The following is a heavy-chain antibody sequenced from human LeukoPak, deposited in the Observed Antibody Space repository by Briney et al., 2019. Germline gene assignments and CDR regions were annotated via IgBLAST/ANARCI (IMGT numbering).Heavy chain of an antibody. D-gene: IGHD1-26*01. Sequence: SETLSLTCTVSGGSISSGSYYWGWIRQPPGKGLEWIGSIYYSGSTYYNPSLKSRVTISVDTPKDQFSLKLSSVTAADTAVYYCARVVEEVYDYWGQGTLVTVSS. CDR3: ARVVEEVYDY. CDR1: GGSISSGSYY. CDR2: IYYSGST. V-gene: IGHV4-39*07. J-gene: IGHJ4*02.